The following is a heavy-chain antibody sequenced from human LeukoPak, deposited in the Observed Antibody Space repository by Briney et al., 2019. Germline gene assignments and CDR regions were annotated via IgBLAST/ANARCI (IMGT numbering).Heavy chain of an antibody. V-gene: IGHV1-8*01. J-gene: IGHJ4*02. CDR1: GYTFTSYD. CDR2: MNPNSGNT. Sequence: GASVKVSCKASGYTFTSYDINWVRQATGQGLEWMGWMNPNSGNTGYAQKFQGRVTMTRNTSISTAYMELSSLRSEDTAVYYCARGPPHGCSSTSCWINDYWGQGTLVTVSS. CDR3: ARGPPHGCSSTSCWINDY. D-gene: IGHD2-2*01.